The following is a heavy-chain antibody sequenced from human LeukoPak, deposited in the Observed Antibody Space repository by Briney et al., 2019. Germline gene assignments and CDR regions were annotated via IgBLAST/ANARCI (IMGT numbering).Heavy chain of an antibody. CDR1: GGSISSGSYY. Sequence: PSETLSLTCTVSGGSISSGSYYWSWIRQPAGKGLEWIGRIYTSGSTNYNPSLKSRVTISVDTSKNQFSLKLSSVTAADTAVYYCARSYSSGWSFDYWGQGTLVTVSS. V-gene: IGHV4-61*02. CDR3: ARSYSSGWSFDY. CDR2: IYTSGST. D-gene: IGHD6-19*01. J-gene: IGHJ4*02.